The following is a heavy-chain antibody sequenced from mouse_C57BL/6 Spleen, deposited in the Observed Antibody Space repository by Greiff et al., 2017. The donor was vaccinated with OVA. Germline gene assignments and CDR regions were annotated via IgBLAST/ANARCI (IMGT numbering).Heavy chain of an antibody. Sequence: EVHLVESEGGLVQPGSSMKLSCTASGFTFSDYYMAWVRQVPEKGLEWVANINYDGSSTYYLDSLKSRFIISRDNAKNILYLQMSSLKSEDTATYYCARTHDYDGYFDVWGTGTTVTVSS. CDR1: GFTFSDYY. CDR2: INYDGSST. V-gene: IGHV5-16*01. CDR3: ARTHDYDGYFDV. J-gene: IGHJ1*03. D-gene: IGHD2-4*01.